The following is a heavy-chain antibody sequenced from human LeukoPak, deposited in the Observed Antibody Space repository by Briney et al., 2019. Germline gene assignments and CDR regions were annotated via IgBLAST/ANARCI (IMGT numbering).Heavy chain of an antibody. CDR3: ARAIAVAGTTMDFQR. Sequence: ASVKVSCEASGYTFTSYGISWVRQAPGQGLECMGWISAYNGNTHYAQKLQGRFTMTTDTSTSTAYMELRSLRSDDTAVYYCARAIAVAGTTMDFQRWGQGTLVTVSS. CDR2: ISAYNGNT. D-gene: IGHD6-19*01. CDR1: GYTFTSYG. J-gene: IGHJ1*01. V-gene: IGHV1-18*01.